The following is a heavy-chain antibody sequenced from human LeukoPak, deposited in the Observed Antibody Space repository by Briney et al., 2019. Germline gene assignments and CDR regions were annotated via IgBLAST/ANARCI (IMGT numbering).Heavy chain of an antibody. J-gene: IGHJ3*02. Sequence: PSETLSLTCTVSGGSISSSSYYWGWIRQPPGKGLEWIGSIYYSGSTYYNPSLKSRVTISVDTSKNQFSLKLSSVTAADTAVYYCARHRGYGSGSGVFDIWGQGQWSPSLQ. D-gene: IGHD3-10*01. CDR2: IYYSGST. CDR1: GGSISSSSYY. CDR3: ARHRGYGSGSGVFDI. V-gene: IGHV4-39*01.